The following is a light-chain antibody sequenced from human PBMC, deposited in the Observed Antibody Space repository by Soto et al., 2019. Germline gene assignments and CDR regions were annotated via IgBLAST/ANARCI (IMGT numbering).Light chain of an antibody. J-gene: IGKJ5*01. CDR1: QSISSY. V-gene: IGKV1-39*01. Sequence: DIPMTQSPSSPSASVGDRVTITCRASQSISSYLNWYQQKPGKAPKLLIYAASSLQSGVPSRFSGSGSGTDFTLTISSLQPEDFATYYCQQSYSTPPAFGQGTRLEIK. CDR2: AAS. CDR3: QQSYSTPPA.